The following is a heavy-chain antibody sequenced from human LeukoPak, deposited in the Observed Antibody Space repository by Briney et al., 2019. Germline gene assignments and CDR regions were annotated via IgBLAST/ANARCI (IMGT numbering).Heavy chain of an antibody. CDR2: ISAYNGNR. CDR1: GYTFTRYV. J-gene: IGHJ5*02. V-gene: IGHV1-18*01. CDR3: AREDGWFDP. Sequence: ASLKVSCKASGYTFTRYVISWVRQARGQGLEWMGGISAYNGNRNYAQKLQCRVTMTTDTFTSTAYMELRSLRSDDTAVYYCAREDGWFDPWGQGTLVTVS.